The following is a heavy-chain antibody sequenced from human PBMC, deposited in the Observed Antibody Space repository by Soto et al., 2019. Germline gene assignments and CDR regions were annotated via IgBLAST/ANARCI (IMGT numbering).Heavy chain of an antibody. V-gene: IGHV3-21*01. CDR2: ISSNSAYI. CDR1: GFTFRSFT. J-gene: IGHJ5*02. D-gene: IGHD6-13*01. Sequence: GGSLRLSCAASGFTFRSFTMNWVRQAPGKGLEWVSTISSNSAYIYYTGVLRGRFTISRDNAKNSLHLQMNSLRAEDTAVYYCTRDASRDSSARGWFDPWGPGTLVTVLL. CDR3: TRDASRDSSARGWFDP.